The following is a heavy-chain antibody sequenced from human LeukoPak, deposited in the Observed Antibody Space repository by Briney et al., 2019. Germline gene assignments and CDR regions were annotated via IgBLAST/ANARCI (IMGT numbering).Heavy chain of an antibody. J-gene: IGHJ2*01. CDR3: VRDSPSGFFDL. CDR1: GFIFSGYG. D-gene: IGHD6-19*01. CDR2: MSHDGNYK. Sequence: PGTSLRLSCAASGFIFSGYGMHWVRQAPGKGLEWVALMSHDGNYKHYADSVKGRFTISRDNSKNTLYLQMNSLRAEDTAVYYCVRDSPSGFFDLWGRGTLVTVSS. V-gene: IGHV3-30*03.